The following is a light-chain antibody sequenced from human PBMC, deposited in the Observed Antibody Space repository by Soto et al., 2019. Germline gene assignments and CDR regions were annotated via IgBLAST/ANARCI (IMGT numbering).Light chain of an antibody. V-gene: IGLV1-47*01. CDR1: RSNIGSSI. CDR2: MNN. J-gene: IGLJ3*02. Sequence: QSALTQPPSLSGTPGQTVTISCLGSRSNIGSSIVHWYQQLPGTAPKHLIYMNNQRPAGVPDRFSGSTSGTSASLVISALRSEDEADYYCVAWDDDLSARVFGGGTKVTVL. CDR3: VAWDDDLSARV.